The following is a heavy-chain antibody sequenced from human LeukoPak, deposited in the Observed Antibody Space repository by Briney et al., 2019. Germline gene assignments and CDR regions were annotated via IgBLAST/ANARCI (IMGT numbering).Heavy chain of an antibody. Sequence: GGSLRLSCAASGFTFSSYGMHWVRQAPGKGLEWVAVILSDGSKEFYTDSVKGRFTISRDNSKNTLYLQMNSLRAEDTAVYYCARDHYGDYLDYWGQGTLVTVSS. CDR3: ARDHYGDYLDY. J-gene: IGHJ4*02. CDR1: GFTFSSYG. V-gene: IGHV3-33*01. CDR2: ILSDGSKE. D-gene: IGHD4-17*01.